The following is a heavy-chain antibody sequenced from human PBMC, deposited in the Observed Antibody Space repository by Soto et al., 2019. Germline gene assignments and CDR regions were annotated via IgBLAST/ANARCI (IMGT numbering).Heavy chain of an antibody. D-gene: IGHD6-13*01. V-gene: IGHV3-7*03. CDR3: ARDRKQQLDHDAFDI. J-gene: IGHJ3*02. CDR2: IKQDGSEK. Sequence: GESLKISCAASGFTFSSYWMSWVRQAPGKGLEWVANIKQDGSEKYYVDSVKGRFTISRDNAKNSLYLQMNSLRAEDTAVYYCARDRKQQLDHDAFDIWGQGTMVTVSS. CDR1: GFTFSSYW.